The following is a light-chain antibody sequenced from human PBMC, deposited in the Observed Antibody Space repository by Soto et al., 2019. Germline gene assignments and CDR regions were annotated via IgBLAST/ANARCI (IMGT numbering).Light chain of an antibody. CDR1: SSDVGGYDF. J-gene: IGLJ2*01. CDR2: DVT. Sequence: QSVLTQPPSASGSPGQSGTISCTGASSDVGGYDFVSWYQQHPGKAPKLMISDVTKRPSGVPDRFSGSKSGNTASLTVSGLQADDEADYYCSSYAGSSLPVAFGGGTKLTGL. V-gene: IGLV2-8*01. CDR3: SSYAGSSLPVA.